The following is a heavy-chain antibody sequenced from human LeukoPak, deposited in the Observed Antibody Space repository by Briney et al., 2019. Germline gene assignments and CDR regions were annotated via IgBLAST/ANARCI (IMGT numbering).Heavy chain of an antibody. D-gene: IGHD5-18*01. J-gene: IGHJ4*02. CDR1: GFTFSSYG. CDR2: ISYDGSNK. Sequence: GGSLRLSCAASGFTFSSYGMHWVRQAPGKGLEWVAVISYDGSNKYYADSVKGRFTISRDNSKNTLYLQMNSLRAEDTAVYYCAKVWGTFAPGDTAMVTSPFDYWGQGTLVTVSS. CDR3: AKVWGTFAPGDTAMVTSPFDY. V-gene: IGHV3-30*18.